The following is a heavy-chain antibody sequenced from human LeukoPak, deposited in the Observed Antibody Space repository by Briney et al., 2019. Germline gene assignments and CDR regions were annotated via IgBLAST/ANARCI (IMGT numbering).Heavy chain of an antibody. D-gene: IGHD2-15*01. CDR2: IWYDGSNK. J-gene: IGHJ4*02. CDR3: ARDSHCSGGSCSYYFDY. CDR1: GFTFSSYG. V-gene: IGHV3-33*01. Sequence: PGGSLRLSCAASGFTFSSYGMHWVRQAPGKGLEWVAVIWYDGSNKYYADSVKGRFTISRDNFKNTLYLQMNSLRAEDTAVYYCARDSHCSGGSCSYYFDYWGQGTLVTVSS.